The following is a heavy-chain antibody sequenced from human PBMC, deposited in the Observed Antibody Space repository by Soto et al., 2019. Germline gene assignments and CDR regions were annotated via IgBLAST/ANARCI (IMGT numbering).Heavy chain of an antibody. CDR3: ARDGGYSDYYYYCGMDV. J-gene: IGHJ6*02. Sequence: QVQLQESGPGLVKPSQTLSLTCTVSGGSISSGGYYWSWIRQHPGKGLEWIGYIYYSGSTYYNPSHRRRVTISVGTSQNQFSLKLSSVPAADTAVYYCARDGGYSDYYYYCGMDVWGQGTTVTVSS. CDR1: GGSISSGGYY. CDR2: IYYSGST. D-gene: IGHD1-26*01. V-gene: IGHV4-31*03.